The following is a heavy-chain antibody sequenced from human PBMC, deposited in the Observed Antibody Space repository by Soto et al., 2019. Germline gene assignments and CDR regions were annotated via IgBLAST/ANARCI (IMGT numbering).Heavy chain of an antibody. J-gene: IGHJ4*02. Sequence: EVQLLESGGGLVQPGGSLRLSSAASGFTFSNYAMTWVRQAPGKGLEWVSVITGSGGGTYFVDSVKGRFTISRDNSKNTVYLQMNSLRAEDTAVYYCAKRPLTAAGFDYWGQGTLVTVSS. CDR2: ITGSGGGT. V-gene: IGHV3-23*01. D-gene: IGHD6-13*01. CDR1: GFTFSNYA. CDR3: AKRPLTAAGFDY.